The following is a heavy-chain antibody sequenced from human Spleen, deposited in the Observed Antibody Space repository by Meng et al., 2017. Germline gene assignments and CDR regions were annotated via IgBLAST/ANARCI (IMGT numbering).Heavy chain of an antibody. J-gene: IGHJ4*02. V-gene: IGHV1-2*06. D-gene: IGHD6-13*01. CDR2: INPKSGDT. CDR1: GYTFTDHY. Sequence: QVQLVQSGAEGKKPGASVKVSCKASGYTFTDHYVHWVRQAPGQGLEWMGRINPKSGDTHYAQKFQARVTMTGDTSISTAYMELSGLRSDDTAMYYCARDEDISAAGKLFGDYWGQGTLVTVSS. CDR3: ARDEDISAAGKLFGDY.